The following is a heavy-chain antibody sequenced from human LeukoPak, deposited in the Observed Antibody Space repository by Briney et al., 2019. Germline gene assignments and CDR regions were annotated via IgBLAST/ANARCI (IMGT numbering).Heavy chain of an antibody. D-gene: IGHD3-3*01. CDR3: ARAGPRNLRFLEWSKFDY. CDR1: GGSFSGYY. Sequence: PSETLSLTCAVYGGSFSGYYRSWIRQPPGKGLEWTGEINHSGSTNYNPSLKSRVTISVDTSKNQFSLKLSSVTAADTAVYYCARAGPRNLRFLEWSKFDYWGQGTLVTVSS. V-gene: IGHV4-34*01. CDR2: INHSGST. J-gene: IGHJ4*02.